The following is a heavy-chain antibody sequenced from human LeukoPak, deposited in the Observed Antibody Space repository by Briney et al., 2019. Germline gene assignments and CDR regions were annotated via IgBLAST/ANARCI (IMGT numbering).Heavy chain of an antibody. CDR3: ARIPYGDRGDFFDS. V-gene: IGHV2-70*04. J-gene: IGHJ4*02. Sequence: SGPTLVKPTQTLTLTCTFSGFSLTTSGMRVSWIRQPPGKALEWLARIDWNDAKFYSTSLKTRLTISKDTSKNQVVLTMTNTDPVDTATYYCARIPYGDRGDFFDSWGQGTLVTVSS. D-gene: IGHD4-17*01. CDR1: GFSLTTSGMR. CDR2: IDWNDAK.